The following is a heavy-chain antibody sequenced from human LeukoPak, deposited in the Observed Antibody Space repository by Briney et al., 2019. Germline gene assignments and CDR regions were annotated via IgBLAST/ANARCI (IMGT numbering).Heavy chain of an antibody. J-gene: IGHJ4*02. D-gene: IGHD3-22*01. CDR3: ARGDGSFDY. V-gene: IGHV3-53*01. Sequence: GGSLRLSCAASGFTVSGNYMSWVRRSPQKGLEWVSLIYSGTKTYYADSVKGRFTISRDNSKNTLYLQMNSLRAEDTAVYYCARGDGSFDYWGQGILVTVSS. CDR1: GFTVSGNY. CDR2: IYSGTKT.